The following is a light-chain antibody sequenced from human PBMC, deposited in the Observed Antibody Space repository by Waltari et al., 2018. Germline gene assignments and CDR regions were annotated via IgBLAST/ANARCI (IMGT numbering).Light chain of an antibody. CDR1: SSDIGGHNY. V-gene: IGLV2-14*01. CDR3: TSYTTSVTWV. CDR2: EVT. J-gene: IGLJ3*02. Sequence: QSALTQPASVSGSPGQSITISCTGTSSDIGGHNYVSWYQQHPGKAPKLVIFEVTTRPPGVSNRVSGSKSGNTASLTISGLQAEDEADYYCTSYTTSVTWVFGGGTKVTVL.